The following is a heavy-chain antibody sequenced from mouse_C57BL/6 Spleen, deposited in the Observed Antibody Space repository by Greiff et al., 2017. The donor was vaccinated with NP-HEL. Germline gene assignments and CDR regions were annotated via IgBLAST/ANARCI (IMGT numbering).Heavy chain of an antibody. CDR1: GFTFSDYY. CDR3: ARTFHYGSSYYFDY. CDR2: INYDGSST. J-gene: IGHJ2*01. Sequence: EVQVVESEGGLVQPGSSMKLSCTASGFTFSDYYMAWVRQVPEKGLEWVANINYDGSSTYYLDSLKSRFIISRDNAKNILYLQMSSLKSEDTATYYCARTFHYGSSYYFDYWGQGTTLTVSS. D-gene: IGHD1-1*01. V-gene: IGHV5-16*01.